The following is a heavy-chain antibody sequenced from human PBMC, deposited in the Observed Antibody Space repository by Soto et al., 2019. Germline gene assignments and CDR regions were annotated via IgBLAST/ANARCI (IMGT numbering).Heavy chain of an antibody. V-gene: IGHV3-9*01. CDR1: GFTFDDYA. J-gene: IGHJ3*02. Sequence: GGSLRLSCAASGFTFDDYAMHWVRQAPGKGLEWVSGISWNSGSIGYADSVKGRFTISRDNAKNSLYLQMNSLRAEDTALYYCAKDIFPDYGDYHHDAFDIWGQGTMVTVSS. CDR3: AKDIFPDYGDYHHDAFDI. D-gene: IGHD4-17*01. CDR2: ISWNSGSI.